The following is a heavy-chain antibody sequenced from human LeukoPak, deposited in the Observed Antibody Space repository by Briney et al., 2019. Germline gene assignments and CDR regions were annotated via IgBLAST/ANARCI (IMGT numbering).Heavy chain of an antibody. V-gene: IGHV3-7*03. J-gene: IGHJ4*02. CDR2: TKSDGSDK. Sequence: QPGGSLRLSCAASGFRFTNYWMTWVRQAPWKGLEWVAITKSDGSDKYYVDSVKGRFTISRDNAKNSLYLQMNSLRAEDTAFYYCAKNGGWTFDYWGQGILVTVSS. D-gene: IGHD6-19*01. CDR1: GFRFTNYW. CDR3: AKNGGWTFDY.